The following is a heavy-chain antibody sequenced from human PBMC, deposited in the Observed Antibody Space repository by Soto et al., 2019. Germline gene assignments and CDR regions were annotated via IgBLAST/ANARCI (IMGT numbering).Heavy chain of an antibody. D-gene: IGHD1-1*01. CDR1: GYTFTSYG. J-gene: IGHJ4*02. CDR3: ARGGYGDY. V-gene: IGHV1-18*01. Sequence: QVHLVQSGAEVKKPGASVKVPCKASGYTFTSYGITWVGQAPGQGLEWMGWIGAHNGNPDYAQKLQGRVIVTRDTSTSTAYMELRGLLSDDTAVYYCARGGYGDYWGQGARVTVSS. CDR2: IGAHNGNP.